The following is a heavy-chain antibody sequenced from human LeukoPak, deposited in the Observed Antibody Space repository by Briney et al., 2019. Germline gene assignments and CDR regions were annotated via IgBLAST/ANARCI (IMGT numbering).Heavy chain of an antibody. V-gene: IGHV3-30-3*01. CDR2: ISYDGSNK. J-gene: IGHJ4*02. CDR1: GFTFSNYG. D-gene: IGHD3-3*01. Sequence: GRSLRLSCAASGFTFSNYGMHWVRQAPGKGLEWVAGISYDGSNKNYGDSVKGRFTISRDNSKNTLYLQMNSLRAEDTAVYYCARDRSFGVVITGFDYWGQGTLVTVSS. CDR3: ARDRSFGVVITGFDY.